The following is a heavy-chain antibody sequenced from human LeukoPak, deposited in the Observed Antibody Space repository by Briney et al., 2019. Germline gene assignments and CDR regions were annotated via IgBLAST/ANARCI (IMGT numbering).Heavy chain of an antibody. CDR3: ANEIRPNDY. V-gene: IGHV3-23*01. D-gene: IGHD4-17*01. CDR1: DFDFSSHA. CDR2: IGISGTKT. J-gene: IGHJ4*02. Sequence: GGSLRLSCAVSDFDFSSHAMTWVRQAPGKGLEWVSAIGISGTKTYYGDSVKGRFLISRDNSKNTLYLQMNSLRVEDTAVYFCANEIRPNDYWGQGTLVTVAS.